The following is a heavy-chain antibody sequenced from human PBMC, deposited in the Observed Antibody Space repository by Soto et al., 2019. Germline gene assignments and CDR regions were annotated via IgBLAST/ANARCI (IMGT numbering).Heavy chain of an antibody. CDR1: GFTFSSYA. CDR3: ARGMGRELLGDYYFDY. CDR2: ISYDGSNK. J-gene: IGHJ4*02. V-gene: IGHV3-30-3*01. D-gene: IGHD1-26*01. Sequence: QVQLVESGGGVVQPGRSLRLSCAASGFTFSSYAMHWVRQAPGKGLEWVAVISYDGSNKYYADSVKGRFTISRDNXKXXLYLQMNSLRAEDTAVYYCARGMGRELLGDYYFDYWGQGTLVTVSS.